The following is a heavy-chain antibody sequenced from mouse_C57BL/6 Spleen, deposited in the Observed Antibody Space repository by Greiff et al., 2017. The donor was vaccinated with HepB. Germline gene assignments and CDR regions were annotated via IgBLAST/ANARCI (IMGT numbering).Heavy chain of an antibody. V-gene: IGHV5-16*01. CDR1: GFTFSDYY. J-gene: IGHJ2*01. Sequence: EVQLVEPEGGLVQPGSSMKLSCTASGFTFSDYYMAWVRQVPEKGLEWVANINHDGSSTYYLDSLKSRFIISRDNAKNTLYLQMSSLKSEDTATYYCARDLGRGEFFDYWGQGTTLTVSS. D-gene: IGHD4-1*01. CDR3: ARDLGRGEFFDY. CDR2: INHDGSST.